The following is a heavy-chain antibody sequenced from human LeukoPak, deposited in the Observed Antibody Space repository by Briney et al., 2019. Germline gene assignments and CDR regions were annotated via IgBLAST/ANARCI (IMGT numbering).Heavy chain of an antibody. CDR3: ARDFRASYYYGLDV. V-gene: IGHV3-48*01. CDR2: ISSSSSTI. Sequence: GGSLRLSCAASGFTFRSYAMHWVRQAPGKGLEWISYISSSSSTIYYADSVRGRFTISRDNAKNSLSLQMNSLRAEDTALYYCARDFRASYYYGLDVWGQGTTVTVSS. CDR1: GFTFRSYA. J-gene: IGHJ6*02.